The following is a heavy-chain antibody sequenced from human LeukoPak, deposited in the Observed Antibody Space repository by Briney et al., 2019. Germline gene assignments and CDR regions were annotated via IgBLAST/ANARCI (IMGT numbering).Heavy chain of an antibody. CDR1: GGSFSGYY. Sequence: SETLSLTCAVYGGSFSGYYWSWIRQPPGKGLEWIGEINHSGSTNYNPSLKSRVTISVDTSKNQFSLKLSSVTAADTAVYYCARSSYDFWSGYYWFDPWGQGTLVTVSS. CDR3: ARSSYDFWSGYYWFDP. CDR2: INHSGST. V-gene: IGHV4-34*01. J-gene: IGHJ5*02. D-gene: IGHD3-3*01.